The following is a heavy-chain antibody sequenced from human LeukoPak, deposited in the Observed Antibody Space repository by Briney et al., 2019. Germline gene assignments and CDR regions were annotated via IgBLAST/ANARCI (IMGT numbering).Heavy chain of an antibody. V-gene: IGHV3-30*04. D-gene: IGHD3-22*01. CDR1: GFTFSTYA. CDR3: ARRDSSTSSESRDYALDI. Sequence: GRSLRLSCAASGFTFSTYAMHWVRQAPGKGLGWVTIISFDAKNIYYADSVKGRFTISRDNSKSTLYLQMNSLRTEDTAVYYCARRDSSTSSESRDYALDIWGQGTMVTVSP. J-gene: IGHJ3*02. CDR2: ISFDAKNI.